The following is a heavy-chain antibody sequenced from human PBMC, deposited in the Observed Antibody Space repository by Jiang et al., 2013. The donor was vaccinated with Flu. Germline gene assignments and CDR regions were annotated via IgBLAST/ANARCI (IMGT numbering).Heavy chain of an antibody. Sequence: VSGGSISSGDYYWSWIRQPPGKGLEWIGYIYYSGSTYYNPSLKSRVTISVDTSKNQFSLKLSSVTAADTAVYYCARALLPTLSSGEVWGQGTLVTVSS. D-gene: IGHD2-15*01. J-gene: IGHJ4*02. CDR2: IYYSGST. V-gene: IGHV4-30-4*01. CDR3: ARALLPTLSSGEV. CDR1: GGSISSGDYY.